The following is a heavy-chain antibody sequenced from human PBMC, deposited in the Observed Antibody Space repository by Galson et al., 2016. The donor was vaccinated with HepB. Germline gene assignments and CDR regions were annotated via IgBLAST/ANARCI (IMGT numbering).Heavy chain of an antibody. Sequence: SLRLSCAASGFTFNFYAMHWVRQAPGKGLEWVANINQDGSDKYYVDSVKGRFTISRDNAKNSLYLQMNSLRAEDTAVYYCARVSTSIIAAAGRALFDYWGQGTLVTVSS. J-gene: IGHJ4*02. V-gene: IGHV3-7*04. CDR3: ARVSTSIIAAAGRALFDY. CDR1: GFTFNFYA. D-gene: IGHD6-13*01. CDR2: INQDGSDK.